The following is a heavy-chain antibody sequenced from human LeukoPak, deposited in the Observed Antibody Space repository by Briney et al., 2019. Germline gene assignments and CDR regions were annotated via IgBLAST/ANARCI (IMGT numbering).Heavy chain of an antibody. J-gene: IGHJ6*02. CDR3: ARDSLVAVAATWSYYYYGMDV. Sequence: SETLSLTCTVSGGSISGYYWSWIRQPPGKGLEWTGYISYSGSTNYNPSLKSRVTISVDTSKNQFSLKLSSVTAADTAVYYCARDSLVAVAATWSYYYYGMDVWGQGTTVTVSS. CDR1: GGSISGYY. CDR2: ISYSGST. D-gene: IGHD6-19*01. V-gene: IGHV4-59*01.